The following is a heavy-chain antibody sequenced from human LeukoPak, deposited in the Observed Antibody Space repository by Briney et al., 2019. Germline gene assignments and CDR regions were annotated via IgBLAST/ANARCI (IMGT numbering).Heavy chain of an antibody. CDR2: IRADAVTT. V-gene: IGHV3-23*01. J-gene: IGHJ4*02. CDR1: GFIFSHHG. Sequence: GGSLRLSCATSGFIFSHHGMNWVRQAPGKGLEWVSGIRADAVTTYYADSVKGRFIISRDNSKNTVYLQMNSLRAEDTAVYYCARDWAAAGLDYWGQGTLVTVSS. D-gene: IGHD6-13*01. CDR3: ARDWAAAGLDY.